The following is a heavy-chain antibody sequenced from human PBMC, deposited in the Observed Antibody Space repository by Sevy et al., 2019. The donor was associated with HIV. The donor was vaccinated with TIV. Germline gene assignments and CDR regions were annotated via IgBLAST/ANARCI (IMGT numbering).Heavy chain of an antibody. V-gene: IGHV3-33*01. Sequence: GGSLRLSCAASGFTFSTYGMHWVRQAPGKGLEWVAVMWFDGSNTYYADSVKGRFTISRDIAKNTLHLQMNSLRGEDTAVYYCARDLEFYDYGDYGPAFMPDYWGQGTLVTVSS. CDR2: MWFDGSNT. CDR3: ARDLEFYDYGDYGPAFMPDY. CDR1: GFTFSTYG. J-gene: IGHJ4*02. D-gene: IGHD4-17*01.